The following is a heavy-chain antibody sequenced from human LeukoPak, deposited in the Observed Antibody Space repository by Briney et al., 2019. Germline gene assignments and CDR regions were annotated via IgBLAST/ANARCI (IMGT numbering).Heavy chain of an antibody. V-gene: IGHV1-2*02. CDR2: INPNSGGT. CDR3: ARGPIPNYGDYVFWFDP. D-gene: IGHD4-17*01. Sequence: GASVKVSCKASGYTFTGYYMHWVRQAPGQGLEWMGWINPNSGGTNYAQKFQGRVTMTRDTSISTAYMELSRLRSDDTAVYYCARGPIPNYGDYVFWFDPWGQGTLVTVSS. J-gene: IGHJ5*02. CDR1: GYTFTGYY.